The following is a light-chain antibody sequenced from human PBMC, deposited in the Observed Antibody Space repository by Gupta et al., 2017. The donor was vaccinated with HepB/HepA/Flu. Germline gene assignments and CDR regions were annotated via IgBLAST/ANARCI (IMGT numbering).Light chain of an antibody. J-gene: IGLJ2*01. CDR3: SSQNSSGTHVL. CDR2: VTN. V-gene: IGLV3-19*01. CDR1: RLRHYY. Sequence: SADLTPACPLSVVSGQTVRNPCQGDRLRHYYASWYQQKPGQAPQLLIYVTNNRPSGIPDRFSGSRSGNTASLTITGAQAEDEADYYCSSQNSSGTHVLFGGGTKLTVL.